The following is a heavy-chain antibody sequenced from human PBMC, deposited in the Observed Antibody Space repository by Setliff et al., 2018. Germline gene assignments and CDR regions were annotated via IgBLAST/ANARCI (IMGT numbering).Heavy chain of an antibody. Sequence: SVKVSCKASGGTFSSYGISWVRQAPGPGLEWMGGTIPIFGTTDYAQKFHGRVTIITDESTSTAYMELTSLTSDDTALYYCVRGQGPRTVVAIPFDHWGQGTLVTVSS. V-gene: IGHV1-69*05. J-gene: IGHJ4*02. CDR1: GGTFSSYG. CDR2: TIPIFGTT. D-gene: IGHD3-22*01. CDR3: VRGQGPRTVVAIPFDH.